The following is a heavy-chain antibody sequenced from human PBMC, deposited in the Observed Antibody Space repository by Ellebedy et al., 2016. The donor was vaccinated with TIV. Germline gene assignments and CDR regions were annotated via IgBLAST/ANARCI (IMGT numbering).Heavy chain of an antibody. CDR2: IRYTAST. Sequence: MPSETLSLTCPLSVDSIGSSYSNCIPPVPGKGLEWLGHIRYTASTAYNPSLKSRVTISVDTATNQLFLNMTSVTAADTAVFYCARGYSEPFVFQFYSYHYVMDVWGQGTTVTVSS. CDR1: VDSIGSSY. V-gene: IGHV4-59*01. J-gene: IGHJ6*02. CDR3: ARGYSEPFVFQFYSYHYVMDV. D-gene: IGHD1-1*01.